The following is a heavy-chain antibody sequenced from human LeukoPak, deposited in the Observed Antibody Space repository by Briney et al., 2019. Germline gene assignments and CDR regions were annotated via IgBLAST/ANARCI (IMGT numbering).Heavy chain of an antibody. D-gene: IGHD3-9*01. CDR2: IWYDGSNK. V-gene: IGHV3-33*01. CDR1: GFTFSSYG. J-gene: IGHJ4*02. Sequence: GRSLRLSCAASGFTFSSYGMHRVRQAPGKGLEWVAVIWYDGSNKYYADSVKGRFTISRDNSKNTLYLQMNSLRAEDTAVYYCARGGYDILTGSLYYFDYWGQGTLVTVSS. CDR3: ARGGYDILTGSLYYFDY.